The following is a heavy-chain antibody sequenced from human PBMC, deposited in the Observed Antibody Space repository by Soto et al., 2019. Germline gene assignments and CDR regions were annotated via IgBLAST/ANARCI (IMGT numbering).Heavy chain of an antibody. D-gene: IGHD3-10*01. CDR1: DGSIRNVGYY. J-gene: IGHJ4*02. Sequence: SELMCLTWTVSDGSIRNVGYYWSWIRQHPGKGLEWIGYIYYSGSTYYNPSLKSRVTISVDTSKNQFSLKLSSVTAADTAVYYCARVRVEENYYVSGSYYNVELARATFDYWRQGTLVTVSS. CDR3: ARVRVEENYYVSGSYYNVELARATFDY. V-gene: IGHV4-31*02. CDR2: IYYSGST.